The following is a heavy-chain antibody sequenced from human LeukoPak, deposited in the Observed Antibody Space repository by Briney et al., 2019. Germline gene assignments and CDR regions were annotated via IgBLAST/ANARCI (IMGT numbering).Heavy chain of an antibody. Sequence: GGSLRLSCAASGFTFSSYWMSWVRQAPGKGLEWVANIKQDGSEKYYVDSVKGRFTISRDNAKNSLYLQMNSLRAEDTAVYYCARDRGPTYYDFWSGYYTLCYYDSSGYSKDYWGQGTLVTVSS. V-gene: IGHV3-7*01. CDR3: ARDRGPTYYDFWSGYYTLCYYDSSGYSKDY. D-gene: IGHD3-3*01. CDR1: GFTFSSYW. CDR2: IKQDGSEK. J-gene: IGHJ4*02.